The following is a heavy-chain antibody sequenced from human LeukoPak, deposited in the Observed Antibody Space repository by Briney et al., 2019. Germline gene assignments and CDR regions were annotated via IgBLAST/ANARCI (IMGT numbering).Heavy chain of an antibody. CDR1: GGSISSYY. Sequence: SETLSLTCTVSGGSISSYYWSWIRQPPGKGLEWIGYIYYSGSTNYNPSLKSRVTLSVDTSKNQFSLKLSSVTAADTAVYYCARSLYDSSGYYHDAFDIWGQGTMVTVSS. J-gene: IGHJ3*02. V-gene: IGHV4-59*01. CDR2: IYYSGST. D-gene: IGHD3-22*01. CDR3: ARSLYDSSGYYHDAFDI.